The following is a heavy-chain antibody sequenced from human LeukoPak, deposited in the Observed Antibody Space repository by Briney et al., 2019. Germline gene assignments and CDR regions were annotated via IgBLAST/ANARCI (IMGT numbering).Heavy chain of an antibody. CDR2: ISYDGSNK. CDR3: AEQYGSGSYTLDY. D-gene: IGHD3-10*01. J-gene: IGHJ4*02. Sequence: PGGSLRLSCAASGFTFSSYAMHWVRQAPGKGLEWVAVISYDGSNKYYADSVKGRFTISRDNSKNTLYLQMNSLRAEDTAVYYCAEQYGSGSYTLDYWGQGTLVTVSS. V-gene: IGHV3-30-3*01. CDR1: GFTFSSYA.